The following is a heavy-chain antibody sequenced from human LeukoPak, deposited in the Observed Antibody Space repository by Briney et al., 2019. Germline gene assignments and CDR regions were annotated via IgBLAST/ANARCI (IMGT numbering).Heavy chain of an antibody. V-gene: IGHV3-9*01. CDR1: GFTFDYYA. CDR3: ANDYGDYLYYYMDV. CDR2: ISWNSGSR. J-gene: IGHJ6*03. Sequence: GGSLSLSCAASGFTFDYYAIHWVRQAPGKRLECASGISWNSGSRGYADSVKGRFTISRDNSKNTLYLQMNSLRAEDTAVYYCANDYGDYLYYYMDVWGKGTTVTVSS. D-gene: IGHD4-17*01.